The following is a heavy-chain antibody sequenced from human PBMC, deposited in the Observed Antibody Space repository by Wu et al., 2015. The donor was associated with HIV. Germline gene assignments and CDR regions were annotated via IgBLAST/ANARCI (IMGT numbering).Heavy chain of an antibody. D-gene: IGHD3-10*01. V-gene: IGHV1-2*02. CDR1: GYTFTGYY. CDR3: ARRPPPGSGSYYSDY. Sequence: QVQLVQSGAEVKKPGASVKVSCKASGYTFTGYYMHWVRQAPGQGLEWMGWINPNSGGTNYAQKFQGRVTMTRDTSISTAYMELSRLRSDDTAVYYCARRPPPGSGSYYSDYWGQGTRGHRLL. J-gene: IGHJ4*02. CDR2: INPNSGGT.